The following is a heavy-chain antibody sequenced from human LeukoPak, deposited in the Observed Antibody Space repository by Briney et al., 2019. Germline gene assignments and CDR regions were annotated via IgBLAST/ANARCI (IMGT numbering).Heavy chain of an antibody. CDR1: GFTFSSNY. J-gene: IGHJ4*02. Sequence: GSLRLSCAASGFTFSSNYMSWVRQAPGKGLEWVSVIYSGGSTYYADSVKGRFTISRDNSKNTLYLQMNSLRAEDTAVYYCARDVAVAGKFDYWGQGTLVTVSS. CDR3: ARDVAVAGKFDY. D-gene: IGHD6-19*01. CDR2: IYSGGST. V-gene: IGHV3-53*01.